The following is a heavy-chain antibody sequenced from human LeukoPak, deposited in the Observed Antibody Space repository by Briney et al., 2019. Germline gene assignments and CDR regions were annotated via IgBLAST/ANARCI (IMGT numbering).Heavy chain of an antibody. CDR2: VKSDGAGT. CDR3: ARCTTASSGWCNWLDP. D-gene: IGHD3-22*01. J-gene: IGHJ5*02. Sequence: PGVSLRLSWAASGFTFSTYAMSWVRQAPGKGLAWVASVKSDGAGTHYADSVKGRFTISRDSSKNILYLQMNSLRAEDTAIYYCARCTTASSGWCNWLDPWGQGTLVTVSS. CDR1: GFTFSTYA. V-gene: IGHV3-23*01.